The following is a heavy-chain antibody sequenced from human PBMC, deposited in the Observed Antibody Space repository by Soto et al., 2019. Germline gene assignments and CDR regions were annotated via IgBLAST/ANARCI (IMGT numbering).Heavy chain of an antibody. CDR3: AKAWGIDP. Sequence: GGSLRLSCAASGFTFSSYWMHWVRQAPGKGLVWVSRINSDGSNTYYSDSVKGRFTISRDNSKNTLYLQMNSLRAEDTAVYYCAKAWGIDPWGQGTLVTVSS. CDR2: INSDGSNT. D-gene: IGHD3-16*01. CDR1: GFTFSSYW. V-gene: IGHV3-74*01. J-gene: IGHJ5*02.